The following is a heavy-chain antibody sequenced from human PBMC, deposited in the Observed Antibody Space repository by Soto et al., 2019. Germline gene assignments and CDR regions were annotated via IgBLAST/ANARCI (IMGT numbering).Heavy chain of an antibody. CDR2: ISYSGST. D-gene: IGHD2-8*01. CDR1: AGSISTFNYY. Sequence: QVQLQESGPGLVRPSQTLSLTCTVSAGSISTFNYYWSWIRQHPEKGLEWIGCISYSGSTFYHSSLKSRVTISLDTSKKQFSLTLTSVTAADTAVYYCARSAQWDGFDPWGQGTMVTVSS. J-gene: IGHJ3*01. CDR3: ARSAQWDGFDP. V-gene: IGHV4-31*03.